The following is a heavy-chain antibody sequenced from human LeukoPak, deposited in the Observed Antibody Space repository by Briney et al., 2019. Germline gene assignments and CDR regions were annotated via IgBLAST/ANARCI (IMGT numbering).Heavy chain of an antibody. D-gene: IGHD1-26*01. CDR3: AKGGSYHTSGTYFDY. CDR2: ISSTSSAI. J-gene: IGHJ4*02. CDR1: GFTLNTYS. V-gene: IGHV3-48*01. Sequence: GGSLRLSCAASGFTLNTYSMNWVRQAPGKGLEWISYISSTSSAIYYAASVKGRFTISRDNSKNTLYLQMNSLRAEDTAVYYCAKGGSYHTSGTYFDYWGQGTLVTVSS.